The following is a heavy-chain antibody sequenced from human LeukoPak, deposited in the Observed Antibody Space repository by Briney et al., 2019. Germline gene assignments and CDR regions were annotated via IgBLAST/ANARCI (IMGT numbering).Heavy chain of an antibody. CDR1: GYSFTSCW. Sequence: GESLKISCKGSGYSFTSCWIGWVRQMPGKGLEWMGIIYPGDSDTRYSPSFQGQVTISADKSISTAYLQWSSLKASDTAMYYCARLDVVVVAATPIYWFDPWGQGTLVTVSS. CDR2: IYPGDSDT. CDR3: ARLDVVVVAATPIYWFDP. V-gene: IGHV5-51*01. D-gene: IGHD2-15*01. J-gene: IGHJ5*02.